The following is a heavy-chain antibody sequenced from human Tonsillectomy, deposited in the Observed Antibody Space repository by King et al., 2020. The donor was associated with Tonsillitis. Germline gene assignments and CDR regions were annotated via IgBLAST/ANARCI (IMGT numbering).Heavy chain of an antibody. J-gene: IGHJ4*02. CDR2: IYHSGST. V-gene: IGHV4-30-2*01. CDR1: GGSISSGGYS. Sequence: QLQESGSGLVKPSQTLSLTCAVSGGSISSGGYSWSWIRQPPGKGLELIGYIYHSGSTYYNPSLKSRVTISVDRSKNQFSLKLSSVTAADTAVYYCAREESAGYYFDYWGQGTLVTVSS. D-gene: IGHD3-22*01. CDR3: AREESAGYYFDY.